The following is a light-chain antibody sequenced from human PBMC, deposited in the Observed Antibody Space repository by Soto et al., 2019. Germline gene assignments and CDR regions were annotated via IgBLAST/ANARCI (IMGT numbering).Light chain of an antibody. CDR2: WAS. CDR1: QSVLYSSDNKNY. Sequence: DIVMTQSPDSLTVSLGERATINCKSTQSVLYSSDNKNYLAWYQQKPGQPPKLLIYWASTRESGVPDRFSGSGSETDFTLTIGSLQAEDVAVYYCQQYYSIPFTFGPGTKVDIK. J-gene: IGKJ3*01. V-gene: IGKV4-1*01. CDR3: QQYYSIPFT.